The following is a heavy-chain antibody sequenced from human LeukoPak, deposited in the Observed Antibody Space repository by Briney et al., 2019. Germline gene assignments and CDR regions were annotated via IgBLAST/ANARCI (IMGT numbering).Heavy chain of an antibody. J-gene: IGHJ6*03. CDR2: IRYDGSNK. CDR3: ALMGRASKSYYYYYYMDV. D-gene: IGHD3-10*01. Sequence: GGSLRLSCAASGFTFSSYGMHWVRQAPGKGLEWVAFIRYDGSNKYYADSVKGRFTISRDNSKNTLYLQMNSLRAEDTAVYYCALMGRASKSYYYYYYMDVWGKGTTVTISS. V-gene: IGHV3-30*02. CDR1: GFTFSSYG.